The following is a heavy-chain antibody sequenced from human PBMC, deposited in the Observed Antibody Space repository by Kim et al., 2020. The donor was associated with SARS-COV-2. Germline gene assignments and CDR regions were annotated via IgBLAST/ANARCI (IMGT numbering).Heavy chain of an antibody. Sequence: GGSLRLSCAASGFTFSSYAMHWVRQAPGKGLEWVAVISYDGSNKYYADSVKGQFTISRDNSKNTLYLQMNSLRAEDTAVYYCASSRGGNYYYGMDVWGQG. V-gene: IGHV3-30*04. D-gene: IGHD3-10*01. CDR2: ISYDGSNK. J-gene: IGHJ6*02. CDR1: GFTFSSYA. CDR3: ASSRGGNYYYGMDV.